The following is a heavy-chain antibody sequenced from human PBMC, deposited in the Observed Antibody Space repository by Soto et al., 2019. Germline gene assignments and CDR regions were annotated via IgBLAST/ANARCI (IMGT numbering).Heavy chain of an antibody. CDR1: GYTFTSYG. J-gene: IGHJ6*02. CDR2: ISAYNGNP. CDR3: ARDANYDILTGYSNYYYYYGMDV. Sequence: QVQLVQSGAEVKKPGASVKVSCKASGYTFTSYGISWVRQAPGQGLEWMGWISAYNGNPNYAQKLQGRVTMTTDTSTSTAYMELRTLRSDDTAVYYCARDANYDILTGYSNYYYYYGMDVWGQGTTVTVSS. V-gene: IGHV1-18*04. D-gene: IGHD3-9*01.